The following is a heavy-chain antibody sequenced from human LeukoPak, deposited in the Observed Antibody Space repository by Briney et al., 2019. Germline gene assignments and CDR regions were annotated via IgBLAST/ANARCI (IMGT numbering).Heavy chain of an antibody. CDR2: ISAYNGNT. Sequence: ASVKVSCKASGYTFTSYGISSVRQAPGQGLKWMGWISAYNGNTNYAQKLQGRVTMTTDTSTSTAYMDLRSLRSDDTAVYYCAAESIVVVDDAFDIWGQGTMVTVSS. CDR1: GYTFTSYG. D-gene: IGHD3-22*01. J-gene: IGHJ3*02. V-gene: IGHV1-18*01. CDR3: AAESIVVVDDAFDI.